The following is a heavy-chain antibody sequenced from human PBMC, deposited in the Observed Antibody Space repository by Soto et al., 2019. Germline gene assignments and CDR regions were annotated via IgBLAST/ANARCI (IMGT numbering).Heavy chain of an antibody. CDR3: ARDHLILPAHDFFYGSDV. D-gene: IGHD2-21*02. CDR2: IPQDGVDG. J-gene: IGHJ6*02. Sequence: SLRLSFEVSGFTFSMYSMSWVRQSPGKGLEWVAKIPQDGVDGHYADSVKGRFIISRDNGKNSLHLQLNNLRAEDTAVYYCARDHLILPAHDFFYGSDVWGRGATVTVSS. CDR1: GFTFSMYS. V-gene: IGHV3-7*03.